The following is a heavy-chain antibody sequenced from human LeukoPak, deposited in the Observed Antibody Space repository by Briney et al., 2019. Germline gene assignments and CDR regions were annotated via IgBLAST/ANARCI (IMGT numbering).Heavy chain of an antibody. CDR2: IFYSGST. CDR3: ARVGNCRTMRCGTIDI. V-gene: IGHV4-39*07. D-gene: IGHD1-7*01. CDR1: GGSISTSNYY. Sequence: PSETLSLTCTVSGGSISTSNYYWGWIRQPPGKGLEWIGNIFYSGSTYYSPSLKSRVTISLDTSRNQFSLKLTSVTAADTAVYYCARVGNCRTMRCGTIDIWGQGTMVTVSS. J-gene: IGHJ3*02.